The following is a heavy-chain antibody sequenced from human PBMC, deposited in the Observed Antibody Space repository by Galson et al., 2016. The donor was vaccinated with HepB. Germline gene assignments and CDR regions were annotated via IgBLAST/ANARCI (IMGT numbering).Heavy chain of an antibody. D-gene: IGHD2-15*01. CDR1: GFTFSSYS. Sequence: SLRLSCAASGFTFSSYSMNWVRQAPGKGLEWVSSISTSSTYINYADSVKGRFTISRDNARNSLFLQMHSLRAEDTAVYYCARCRDDSCFAALDFWGLGTLVTVSS. J-gene: IGHJ4*02. V-gene: IGHV3-21*01. CDR2: ISTSSTYI. CDR3: ARCRDDSCFAALDF.